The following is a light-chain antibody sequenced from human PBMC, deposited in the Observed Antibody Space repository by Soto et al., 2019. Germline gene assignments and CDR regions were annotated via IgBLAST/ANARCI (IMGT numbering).Light chain of an antibody. CDR2: DDI. Sequence: QSALTQPPSVSAAPGQKVTISCSGTTSNVANNFVSWYQQFPGKAPKLLIYDDIRRPSGIPDRFSASKSGTSATLGITGLQTGDEADYYCGSWDSSLTANVFGTGTKLTVL. CDR3: GSWDSSLTANV. J-gene: IGLJ1*01. CDR1: TSNVANNF. V-gene: IGLV1-51*01.